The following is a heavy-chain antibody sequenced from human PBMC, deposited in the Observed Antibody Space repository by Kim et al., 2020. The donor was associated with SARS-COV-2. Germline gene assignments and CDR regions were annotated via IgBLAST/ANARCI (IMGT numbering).Heavy chain of an antibody. CDR1: GFTFSSYS. Sequence: GGSLRLSCAASGFTFSSYSMNWVRQAPGKGLEWVSSISSSSSYIYYADSVKGRFTISRDNAKNSLYLQMNSLRAEDTAVYYCARVGGFRQQLDQHWGQGTLVTVSS. J-gene: IGHJ4*02. CDR3: ARVGGFRQQLDQH. V-gene: IGHV3-21*01. D-gene: IGHD6-13*01. CDR2: ISSSSSYI.